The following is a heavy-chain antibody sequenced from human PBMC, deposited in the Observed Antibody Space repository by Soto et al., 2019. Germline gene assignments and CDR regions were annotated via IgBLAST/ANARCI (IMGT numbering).Heavy chain of an antibody. D-gene: IGHD5-12*01. Sequence: PGGSLRLSCAASGFNFGPFWMHWVRQVPGKGLEWVSHINSDGSTIVYADSVKGRFTISRDNAKSTLFLQMNSLRAEDTAVYYCARGNNRDGYMEGAFDTWGQGTMGTVS. CDR2: INSDGSTI. CDR1: GFNFGPFW. V-gene: IGHV3-74*01. CDR3: ARGNNRDGYMEGAFDT. J-gene: IGHJ3*02.